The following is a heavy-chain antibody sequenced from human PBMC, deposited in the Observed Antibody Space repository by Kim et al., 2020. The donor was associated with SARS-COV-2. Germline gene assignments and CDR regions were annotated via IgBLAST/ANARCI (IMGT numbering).Heavy chain of an antibody. V-gene: IGHV3-23*01. Sequence: GGSLRLSCAASGFTFSSYAMSWVRQAPGKGLEWVSAISGSGGSTYYAYSVKGRFTISRDNSKNTLYLQMNSLRAEDTAVYYCAKARALQQWLVSRYYYGMDVWGQGTTVTVSS. CDR3: AKARALQQWLVSRYYYGMDV. J-gene: IGHJ6*02. CDR1: GFTFSSYA. CDR2: ISGSGGST. D-gene: IGHD6-19*01.